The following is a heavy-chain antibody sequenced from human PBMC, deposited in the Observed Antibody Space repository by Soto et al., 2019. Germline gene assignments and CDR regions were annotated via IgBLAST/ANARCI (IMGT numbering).Heavy chain of an antibody. J-gene: IGHJ5*02. D-gene: IGHD2-2*02. CDR2: IYHSGRT. Sequence: PSETLSLTCTVSGGSISSYYWSWIRQPPGKGLEWIGYIYHSGRTNYNPSLKSRVTISVDTSKNQFSLKLSSVTAADTAVYYCARGYCSSTSCYIWDNWFDPWGQGTLVTVS. CDR3: ARGYCSSTSCYIWDNWFDP. CDR1: GGSISSYY. V-gene: IGHV4-59*01.